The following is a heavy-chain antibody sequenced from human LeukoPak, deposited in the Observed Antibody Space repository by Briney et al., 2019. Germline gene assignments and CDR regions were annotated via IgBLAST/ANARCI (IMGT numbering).Heavy chain of an antibody. CDR1: GGSISSGGYY. CDR3: ARGNAVWYYYGSGSYSLNDY. CDR2: IYYSGST. Sequence: SETLSLTCTVSGGSISSGGYYWSWIRQHPGKGLEWIGYIYYSGSTYYNPSLKSRVTISVDTSKNQFSLKLSSVTAADTAVYYCARGNAVWYYYGSGSYSLNDYWGQGTLVTVSS. D-gene: IGHD3-10*01. J-gene: IGHJ4*02. V-gene: IGHV4-31*02.